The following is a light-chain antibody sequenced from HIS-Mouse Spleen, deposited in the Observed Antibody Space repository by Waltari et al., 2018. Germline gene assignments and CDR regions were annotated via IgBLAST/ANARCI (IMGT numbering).Light chain of an antibody. CDR3: CSYAGSSTWV. J-gene: IGLJ3*02. V-gene: IGLV2-23*01. CDR2: EGS. Sequence: QSALTQPASVSGSPGQSITISCTGTSCDVGSYNLVSWYQQHPGKAPKLRIYEGSQRPSVVSSRFAGSRSGNTASLTRSGLQADDEADYYCCSYAGSSTWVFGGGTKLTVL. CDR1: SCDVGSYNL.